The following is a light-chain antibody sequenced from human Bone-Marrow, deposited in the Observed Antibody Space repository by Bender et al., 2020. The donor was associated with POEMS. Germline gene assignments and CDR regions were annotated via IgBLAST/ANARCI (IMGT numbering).Light chain of an antibody. CDR2: IND. Sequence: QSVLTQPPSASGTPGQSVTISCSGSSSNIGGSPGNWYQKLPGPAPTLHIYINDQRPSGVPARFSGSKSGAAASLAISGLQPDDEADYYCSAWDHRLASWLFGGGTNLTVL. CDR3: SAWDHRLASWL. CDR1: SSNIGGSP. V-gene: IGLV1-44*01. J-gene: IGLJ3*02.